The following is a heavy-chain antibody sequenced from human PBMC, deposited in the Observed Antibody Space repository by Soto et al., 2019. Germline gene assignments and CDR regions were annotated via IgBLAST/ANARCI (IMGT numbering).Heavy chain of an antibody. V-gene: IGHV4-30-4*01. CDR3: AGAITMVRGVYFDY. Sequence: SETLSLTCTVSGGSISSGDYYWSWIRQPPGKGLEWIGYIYYSGSTYYNPSLKSRVTISVDTSKNQFSLKLSSVTAADTAVYYCAGAITMVRGVYFDYWGQGTLVTVSS. D-gene: IGHD3-10*01. CDR2: IYYSGST. CDR1: GGSISSGDYY. J-gene: IGHJ4*02.